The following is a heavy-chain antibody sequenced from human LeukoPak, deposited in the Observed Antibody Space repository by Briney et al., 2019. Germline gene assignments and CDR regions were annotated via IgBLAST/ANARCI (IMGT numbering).Heavy chain of an antibody. CDR2: IYTGGST. J-gene: IGHJ4*02. CDR3: ARFSSGSFDY. D-gene: IGHD1-26*01. Sequence: GGSLRLSCAASGFTVSSNYMSWVRRAPGKGLEWVSVIYTGGSTYYADSVEGRFTISRDNSKNTLYLQMSSLRAEDTAVYYCARFSSGSFDYWGQGTLVTVSS. CDR1: GFTVSSNY. V-gene: IGHV3-53*01.